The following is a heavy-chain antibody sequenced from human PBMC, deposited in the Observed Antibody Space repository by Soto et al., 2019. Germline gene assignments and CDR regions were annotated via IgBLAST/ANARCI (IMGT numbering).Heavy chain of an antibody. V-gene: IGHV3-23*01. CDR2: ISGGGSST. Sequence: GGSLRLSCAASGFSFNIFAMNWVRQAPGQGLEWVSGISGGGSSTYYADSVKGRFTISRDNSNNTLYLQMNSLRAEDTSVYYCAKDPTSYDSSAQFDSWGQGTLVTVSS. CDR1: GFSFNIFA. D-gene: IGHD3-22*01. J-gene: IGHJ4*02. CDR3: AKDPTSYDSSAQFDS.